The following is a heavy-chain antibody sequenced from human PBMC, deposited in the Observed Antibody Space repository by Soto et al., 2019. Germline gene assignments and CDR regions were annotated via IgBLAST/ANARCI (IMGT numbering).Heavy chain of an antibody. CDR1: GFTFSSYA. CDR2: ISSNGGST. CDR3: VKDRGCTNGVCYGSFDY. Sequence: GGSLRLSCSAPGFTFSSYAMHWVRQAPGKGLEYVSAISSNGGSTYYADSVKGRFTISRDNSKNTLYLQMSSLRAEDTAVYYCVKDRGCTNGVCYGSFDYWGQGTLVTVSS. V-gene: IGHV3-64D*06. D-gene: IGHD2-8*01. J-gene: IGHJ4*02.